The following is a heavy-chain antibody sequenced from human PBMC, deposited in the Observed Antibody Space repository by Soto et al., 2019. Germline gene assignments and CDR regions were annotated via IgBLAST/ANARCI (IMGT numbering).Heavy chain of an antibody. Sequence: ASVKVSCKASGGTFSSYAISWVRQAPGRGLEWMGGIIPIFGTANYAQKFQGRVTITADKSTSTAYMELSSLRSEDTAVYYCAKGDDVLLWCGHTNYYYYYGMDVWGQGTTVTVSS. CDR2: IIPIFGTA. CDR3: AKGDDVLLWCGHTNYYYYYGMDV. CDR1: GGTFSSYA. D-gene: IGHD3-10*01. V-gene: IGHV1-69*06. J-gene: IGHJ6*02.